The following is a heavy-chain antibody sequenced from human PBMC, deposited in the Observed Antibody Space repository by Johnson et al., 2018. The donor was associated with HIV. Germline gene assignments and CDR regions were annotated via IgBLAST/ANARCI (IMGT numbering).Heavy chain of an antibody. CDR2: ISGSGDST. D-gene: IGHD2-21*01. J-gene: IGHJ3*02. Sequence: VHLVESGGGVVQPGRSLRLSCAASGFTFSRYAMHWVRRAPGKGLEWVSAISGSGDSTYYADSVKGRFTISRENAKHSLYLQMNSLRAGDTALYYCARDANEFVVVIANDAFDMWGQGTMVTVSS. CDR1: GFTFSRYA. CDR3: ARDANEFVVVIANDAFDM. V-gene: IGHV3-23*04.